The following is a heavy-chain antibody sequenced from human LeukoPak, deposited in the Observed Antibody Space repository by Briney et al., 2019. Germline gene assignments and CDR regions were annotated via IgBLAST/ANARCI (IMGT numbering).Heavy chain of an antibody. D-gene: IGHD2-2*01. CDR3: ARANALYCSSTTCLFDY. J-gene: IGHJ4*02. CDR2: INPSSGGT. Sequence: ASVTVSCKASGYTFTGYYMHWVRQAPGQGLEWMGWINPSSGGTYSAQQFQGWVTMTRDTSISTAYMELSRLTSDDTAVYYCARANALYCSSTTCLFDYWGQGTLVTVSS. CDR1: GYTFTGYY. V-gene: IGHV1-2*04.